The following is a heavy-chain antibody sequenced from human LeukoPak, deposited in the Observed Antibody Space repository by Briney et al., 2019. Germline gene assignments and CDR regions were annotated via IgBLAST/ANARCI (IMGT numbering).Heavy chain of an antibody. CDR2: SYGSTSA. V-gene: IGHV3-66*01. D-gene: IGHD4-17*01. CDR3: ARLSFGDDY. Sequence: GRSLRLSCAASAFTVSSNYINCVRQAPRKGLEWVSISYGSTSADYADSVKGRFTISRDTSMNTVYLQMNSLRAEDTAVYYCARLSFGDDYWGQGTLVTVSS. CDR1: AFTVSSNY. J-gene: IGHJ4*02.